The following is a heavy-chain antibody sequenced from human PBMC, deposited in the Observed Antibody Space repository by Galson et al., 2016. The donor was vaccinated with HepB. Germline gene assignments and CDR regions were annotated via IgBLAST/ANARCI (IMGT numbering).Heavy chain of an antibody. CDR2: IYHSGST. J-gene: IGHJ4*02. V-gene: IGHV4-30-2*01. CDR3: ARGAAGKDLDF. D-gene: IGHD6-25*01. Sequence: TLSLTCAVSGGSISSGGYSWNWVRQPPGKDLEWIGYIYHSGSTSYNPSLEGRVTISVDTSKNLFSLNLTFVTAADTAVYYCARGAAGKDLDFWDQGNLVIVSS. CDR1: GGSISSGGYS.